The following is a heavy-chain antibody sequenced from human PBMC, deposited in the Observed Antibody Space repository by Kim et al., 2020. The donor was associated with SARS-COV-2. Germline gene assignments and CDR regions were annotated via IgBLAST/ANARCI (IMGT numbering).Heavy chain of an antibody. J-gene: IGHJ3*02. Sequence: GGSLRLSCAASRLTFSNYAMTWVRQAPGKGLEWVTAISGSGGSTYYADSVKGRFTISRDNSKNMMYLQMSSLRAEDTAVYYCARVGGEDILTRDAFDIWG. V-gene: IGHV3-23*01. CDR1: RLTFSNYA. CDR2: ISGSGGST. D-gene: IGHD3-9*01. CDR3: ARVGGEDILTRDAFDI.